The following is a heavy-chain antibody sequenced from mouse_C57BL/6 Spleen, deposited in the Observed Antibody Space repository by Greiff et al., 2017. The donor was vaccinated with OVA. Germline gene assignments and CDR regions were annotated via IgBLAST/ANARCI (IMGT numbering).Heavy chain of an antibody. CDR3: ARWNEGYSYAMDY. V-gene: IGHV1-82*01. CDR1: GYAFSSSW. D-gene: IGHD2-3*01. Sequence: QVQLKESGPELVKPGASVKISCKASGYAFSSSWMNWVKQRPGKGLEWIGRIYPGDGDTNYNGKFKGKATLTADKSSSTAYMQLSSLTSEDSAVYFCARWNEGYSYAMDYWGQGNSVTASS. J-gene: IGHJ4*01. CDR2: IYPGDGDT.